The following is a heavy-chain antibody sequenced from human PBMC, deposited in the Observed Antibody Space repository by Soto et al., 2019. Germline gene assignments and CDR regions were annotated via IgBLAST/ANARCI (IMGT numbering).Heavy chain of an antibody. V-gene: IGHV3-23*01. CDR1: GFTFNDYA. D-gene: IGHD3-22*01. CDR2: ISASGAQT. Sequence: EVQLLDSGGGLGQSGGSLRLSCAASGFTFNDYAMSWVRQAPGKGLEWVSVISASGAQTYYADSVKGRFTISRDNSKNTLYLQMNSLRVEDTAEYYCAKGGGGGYFAYHYIDVWGKGTAVTVSS. CDR3: AKGGGGGYFAYHYIDV. J-gene: IGHJ6*03.